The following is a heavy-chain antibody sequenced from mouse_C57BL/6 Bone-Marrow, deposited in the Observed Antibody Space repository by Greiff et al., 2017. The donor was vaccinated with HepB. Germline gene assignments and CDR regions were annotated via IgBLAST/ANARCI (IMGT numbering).Heavy chain of an antibody. CDR1: GFNIKDDY. D-gene: IGHD3-2*01. J-gene: IGHJ2*01. Sequence: VQLKESGAELVRPGASVKLSCTASGFNIKDDYMHWVKQRPEQGLEWIGWIDPENGDTEYASKFQGKATITADTSSNTAYLQLSSLTSEDTAVYYCTRQLGDYWGQGTTLTVSS. CDR2: IDPENGDT. CDR3: TRQLGDY. V-gene: IGHV14-4*01.